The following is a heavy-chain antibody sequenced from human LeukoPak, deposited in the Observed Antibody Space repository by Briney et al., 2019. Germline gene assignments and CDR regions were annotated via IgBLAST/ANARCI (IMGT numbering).Heavy chain of an antibody. J-gene: IGHJ4*02. CDR2: IDARGGA. D-gene: IGHD5-18*01. CDR3: ARDHGYSYEPYYFDY. CDR1: SGSISSYY. V-gene: IGHV4-4*07. Sequence: SETLSLTCTVSSGSISSYYWSWIRQPAGKGLEWIGLIDARGGANYNPSLKSRVTMSVDTSRNQFSLKLSSVTAADTAVYYCARDHGYSYEPYYFDYWGQGTLVTVSS.